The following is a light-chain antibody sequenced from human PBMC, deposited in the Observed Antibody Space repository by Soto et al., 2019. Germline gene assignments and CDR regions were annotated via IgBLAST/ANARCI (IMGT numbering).Light chain of an antibody. V-gene: IGKV1-5*03. CDR3: QQYDTYSYT. J-gene: IGKJ2*01. Sequence: DIQLTQSPSTLSASVGDRVTITCRASQSVEKWLAWYHQRPGTAPKVLIKEASTLASGVPSRFSGSGSGTKFTLTINNLQPDDLGTYYCQQYDTYSYTFGQGTKLEIK. CDR2: EAS. CDR1: QSVEKW.